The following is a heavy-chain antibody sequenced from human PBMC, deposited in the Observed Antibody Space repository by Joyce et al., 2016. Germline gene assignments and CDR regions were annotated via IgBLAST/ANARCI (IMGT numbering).Heavy chain of an antibody. CDR3: ARGFGVVINFDY. CDR2: IHYSGNT. Sequence: QVQLQESGPGLVKPSETLSLTCTVSGGSITGYYWRWIQQSPGKGLEWLGYIHYSGNTKYNPSLKSRVTISVETSKNQLSLNLGSVSAADTAVYFCARGFGVVINFDYWGQGILVTVSS. V-gene: IGHV4-59*01. CDR1: GGSITGYY. D-gene: IGHD3-3*01. J-gene: IGHJ4*02.